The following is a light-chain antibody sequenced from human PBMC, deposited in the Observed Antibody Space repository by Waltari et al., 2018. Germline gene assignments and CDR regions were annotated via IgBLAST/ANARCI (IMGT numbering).Light chain of an antibody. V-gene: IGLV2-14*03. CDR2: DVG. CDR3: SSYTPYSTWV. J-gene: IGLJ1*01. Sequence: QSALPQPASVSGSPGQSITISCTGTSSDVASYNFVCWFQQLPVKAPKLMIYDVGNRPAAVSNRFSGSKSANTASLTISGIQAEDESDYSFSSYTPYSTWVFGTGTKVTVL. CDR1: SSDVASYNF.